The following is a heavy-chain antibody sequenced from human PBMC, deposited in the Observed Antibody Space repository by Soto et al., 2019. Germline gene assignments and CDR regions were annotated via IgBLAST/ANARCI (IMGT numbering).Heavy chain of an antibody. CDR3: ARDVEYSDTSGYSLDY. Sequence: GGSLRLSCTASGFTLSNYGMHWVRQAPGKGLEWVAVIWYDGSEKYYADSVKGRFTISRDNSKNTVYLQMNSLRAEDTAVYYCARDVEYSDTSGYSLDYWGQGTPVTVS. V-gene: IGHV3-33*01. CDR1: GFTLSNYG. D-gene: IGHD3-22*01. CDR2: IWYDGSEK. J-gene: IGHJ4*02.